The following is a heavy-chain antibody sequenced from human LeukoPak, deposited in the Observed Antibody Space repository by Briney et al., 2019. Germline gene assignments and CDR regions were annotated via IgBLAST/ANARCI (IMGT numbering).Heavy chain of an antibody. Sequence: SETLSHTCTVSGGSIRSSSYYWGWIRQPPGKGLEWIGSIYYSGSTYYNASLKSRGTISVDTSKNQFSLKLNSVTAADTAVYFCARQVVAVAGTGYFDYWGQGTLVTVSP. J-gene: IGHJ4*02. V-gene: IGHV4-39*01. D-gene: IGHD6-19*01. CDR2: IYYSGST. CDR3: ARQVVAVAGTGYFDY. CDR1: GGSIRSSSYY.